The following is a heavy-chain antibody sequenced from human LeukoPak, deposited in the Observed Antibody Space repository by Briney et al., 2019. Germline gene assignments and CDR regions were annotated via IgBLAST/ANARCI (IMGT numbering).Heavy chain of an antibody. CDR2: IYYTCGET. CDR1: GGSISSYY. D-gene: IGHD5-18*01. J-gene: IGHJ3*02. V-gene: IGHV4-59*08. CDR3: ARQPPATAAFDI. Sequence: SETLSLTCTVSGGSISSYYWSWIRQPPGKGLEWIGYIYYTCGETNYKPSLKRRLTLSVETAKNQFSLILTSVTAADTAVYYCARQPPATAAFDIWAQGTMVTVSS.